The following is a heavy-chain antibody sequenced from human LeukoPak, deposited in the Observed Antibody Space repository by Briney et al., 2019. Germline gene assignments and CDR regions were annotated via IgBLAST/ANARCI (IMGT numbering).Heavy chain of an antibody. Sequence: ASVKVSCKASGYTFTSYYMHWVRQAPGQGLEWMGIINPSGGSTSYAQKFQGRVTMTRDTSISTAYMELNRLRSDDTAVFYCARARCSSISCYHFDYWGQGTLVTVSS. D-gene: IGHD2-2*01. CDR1: GYTFTSYY. CDR2: INPSGGST. V-gene: IGHV1-46*01. CDR3: ARARCSSISCYHFDY. J-gene: IGHJ4*02.